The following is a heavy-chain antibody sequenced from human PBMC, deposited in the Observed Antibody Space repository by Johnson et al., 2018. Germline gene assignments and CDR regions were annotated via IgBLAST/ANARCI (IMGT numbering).Heavy chain of an antibody. J-gene: IGHJ6*03. V-gene: IGHV5-51*03. CDR3: ARRVSAIFGVVHYYYMDV. CDR1: GYSFTSYW. CDR2: IYPGDSDT. D-gene: IGHD3-3*01. Sequence: VQLVQSGAEVKKPGESLKISCKGSGYSFTSYWIGWVRQMPGKGLEWMGIIYPGDSDTRYSPSFQGQGTISADKSISTAYLQWSSLKASDTAMYYCARRVSAIFGVVHYYYMDVWGKGTTVTVSS.